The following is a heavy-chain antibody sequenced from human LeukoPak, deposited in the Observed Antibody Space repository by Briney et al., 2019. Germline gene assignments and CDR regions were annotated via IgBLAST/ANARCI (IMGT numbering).Heavy chain of an antibody. Sequence: SETLSLTCAVYGGSFSGYYWNWIRQPPGKGLEWIGEIDHSRSTNYHPSLKSRVTISVDMSKNQYSLKLSSVTAADTAVYYCARSSESYDSSGYYSYYFDYWGQGTLVTVSS. CDR1: GGSFSGYY. J-gene: IGHJ4*02. CDR3: ARSSESYDSSGYYSYYFDY. D-gene: IGHD3-22*01. CDR2: IDHSRST. V-gene: IGHV4-34*01.